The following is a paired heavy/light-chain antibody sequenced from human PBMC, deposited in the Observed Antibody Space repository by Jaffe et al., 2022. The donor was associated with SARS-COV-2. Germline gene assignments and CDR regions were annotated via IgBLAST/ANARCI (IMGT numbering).Heavy chain of an antibody. D-gene: IGHD6-13*01. CDR3: ARYSSSYFDP. Sequence: QAQLVESGGGEVQPGRSLRLTCAASGFTFSSYGMHWVRQAPGKGLEWVAGVGYDGTQEFYADSVKGRFTVSRDNSKNTLYLQMNSLRAEDTAVFYCARYSSSYFDPWGQGTLVTVSS. J-gene: IGHJ5*02. V-gene: IGHV3-33*01. CDR2: VGYDGTQE. CDR1: GFTFSSYG.
Light chain of an antibody. V-gene: IGLV1-51*02. Sequence: QSVLTQPPSVSAAPGQKVTISCSGSSSYIANNYISWYQQLPGTAPKVLIYENNKRPSGIPDRFSGSKSGTSATLGITGLQTGDEADYYCGTWDGSLSAFVLGTGTKVTVL. CDR2: ENN. CDR3: GTWDGSLSAFV. J-gene: IGLJ1*01. CDR1: SSYIANNY.